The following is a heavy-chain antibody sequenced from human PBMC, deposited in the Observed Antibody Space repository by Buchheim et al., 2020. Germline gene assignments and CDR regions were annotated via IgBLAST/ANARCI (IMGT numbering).Heavy chain of an antibody. CDR1: GFAFNTYW. V-gene: IGHV3-7*01. Sequence: EVQLVESGGTLVRPAESLRLSCAASGFAFNTYWMTWVRQAPGKGPEWVANIKPDGSAEYYVDSVKGRFTISRDNANNSLHLQRNDVRGDDSGVYYCAGSGKQGDLDCWGQGTL. D-gene: IGHD1-26*01. CDR2: IKPDGSAE. CDR3: AGSGKQGDLDC. J-gene: IGHJ4*02.